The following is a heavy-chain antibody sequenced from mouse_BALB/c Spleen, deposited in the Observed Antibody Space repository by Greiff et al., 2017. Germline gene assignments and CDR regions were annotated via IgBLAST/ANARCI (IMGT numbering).Heavy chain of an antibody. CDR1: GFTFTDYY. D-gene: IGHD2-1*01. CDR3: ASCGNYEVDY. J-gene: IGHJ4*01. CDR2: IRNKANGYTT. Sequence: EVKLMESGGGLVQPGGSLRLSCATSGFTFTDYYMSWVRQPPGKALEWLGFIRNKANGYTTEYSASVKGRFTISRDNSQSILYLQMNTLRAEDSATYYCASCGNYEVDYWGQGTSVTVSS. V-gene: IGHV7-3*02.